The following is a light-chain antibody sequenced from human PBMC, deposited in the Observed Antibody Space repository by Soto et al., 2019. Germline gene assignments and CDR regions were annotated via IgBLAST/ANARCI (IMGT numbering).Light chain of an antibody. Sequence: QSVLTQTPLVSGAPGQTITISCTGSRSNVGANYDVHWYQVLPGAGPRLLIYKNNNRPSGVPDRFSGSKSGTSASLAITGLRAEDEADYYCQSYDNILSGPLFGGGTKLTVL. CDR1: RSNVGANYD. J-gene: IGLJ3*02. V-gene: IGLV1-40*01. CDR2: KNN. CDR3: QSYDNILSGPL.